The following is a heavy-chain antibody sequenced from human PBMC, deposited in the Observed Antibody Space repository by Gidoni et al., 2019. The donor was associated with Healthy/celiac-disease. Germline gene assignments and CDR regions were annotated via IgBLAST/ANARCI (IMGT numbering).Heavy chain of an antibody. D-gene: IGHD3-22*01. Sequence: QVQLVESGGGVVQPGRSLRLSCAAYGFTFSSYGMHWVRQAPGKGLEWVAVIWYDGSNKYYADSVKGRFTISRDNSKNTLYLQMNSLRAEDTAVYYCAREYQDYYDSSGYYSWGQGTLVTVSS. J-gene: IGHJ5*02. CDR3: AREYQDYYDSSGYYS. CDR2: IWYDGSNK. V-gene: IGHV3-33*01. CDR1: GFTFSSYG.